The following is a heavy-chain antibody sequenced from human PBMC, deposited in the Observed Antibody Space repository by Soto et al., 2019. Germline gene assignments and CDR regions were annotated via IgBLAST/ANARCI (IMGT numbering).Heavy chain of an antibody. D-gene: IGHD3-10*01. CDR2: ISAYNGNT. J-gene: IGHJ3*02. CDR1: GYTFTSYG. V-gene: IGHV1-18*01. Sequence: QVQLVQFGAEVKKPGASVKVSCKASGYTFTSYGISWIRQAPGQGLEWMGWISAYNGNTNYAQKLQGRVTMTTDTSTKTAYMELRSLTSDDTVVYYCARDYEMGFGELLPNAFDIWGQGTVVTVSS. CDR3: ARDYEMGFGELLPNAFDI.